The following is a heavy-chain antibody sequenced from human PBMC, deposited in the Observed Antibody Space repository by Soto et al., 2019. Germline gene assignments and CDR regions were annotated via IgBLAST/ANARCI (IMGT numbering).Heavy chain of an antibody. J-gene: IGHJ3*02. Sequence: EVQLVESGGDLVLPGRSLRLSCTASGFTFDAFAMHWVRQAPGKGLEWVSGISWNSGSIGYADPVKGRFTISRDNAKKSLYLEMNSLKTEDPALYYCAKTAPPYDSQGYYPFDIWGQGTLVSVSS. D-gene: IGHD3-22*01. CDR2: ISWNSGSI. V-gene: IGHV3-9*01. CDR3: AKTAPPYDSQGYYPFDI. CDR1: GFTFDAFA.